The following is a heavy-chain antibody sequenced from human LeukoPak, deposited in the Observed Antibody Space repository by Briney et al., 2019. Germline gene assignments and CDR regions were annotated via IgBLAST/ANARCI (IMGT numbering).Heavy chain of an antibody. CDR3: ARARGSGSYYDFDY. CDR1: GGSFSGYY. V-gene: IGHV4-59*10. Sequence: PSETLSLTCAVYGGSFSGYYWSWIRQPAGKGLEWIGRIYTSGSTNYNPSLKSRVTISVDTSKNQFSLKLSSVTAADTAVYYCARARGSGSYYDFDYWGQGTLVTVSS. CDR2: IYTSGST. D-gene: IGHD3-10*01. J-gene: IGHJ4*02.